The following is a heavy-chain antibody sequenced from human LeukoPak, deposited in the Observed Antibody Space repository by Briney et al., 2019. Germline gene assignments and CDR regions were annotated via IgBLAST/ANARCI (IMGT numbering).Heavy chain of an antibody. V-gene: IGHV3-11*01. CDR2: ISSSGSTI. J-gene: IGHJ6*02. CDR3: AREGQQLVPYYYYGMDV. D-gene: IGHD6-6*01. Sequence: GGSLRLSCAASGFTFRDYYMSWIRQAPGKGLEWVSYISSSGSTIYYADSVKGRFTISRDNAKNSLYLQMNSLRAEDTAVYYCAREGQQLVPYYYYGMDVWGQGTTVTVSS. CDR1: GFTFRDYY.